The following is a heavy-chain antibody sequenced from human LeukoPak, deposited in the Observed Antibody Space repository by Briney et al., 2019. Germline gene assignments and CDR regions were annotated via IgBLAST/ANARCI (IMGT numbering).Heavy chain of an antibody. CDR2: ISGSGGST. D-gene: IGHD2-2*01. CDR1: GFTFSSYG. V-gene: IGHV3-23*01. CDR3: AKSRLGYCSSSSCSGYYFDF. Sequence: GGSLRLSCAASGFTFSSYGMSWVRQAPGKGLEWVSAISGSGGSTYYADSVKGRFTISRDNSNSTLHLQMDRLRAEDTAVYYCAKSRLGYCSSSSCSGYYFDFWGQGTLVTVSS. J-gene: IGHJ4*02.